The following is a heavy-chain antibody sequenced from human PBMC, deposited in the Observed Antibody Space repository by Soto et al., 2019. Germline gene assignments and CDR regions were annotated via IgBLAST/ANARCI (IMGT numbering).Heavy chain of an antibody. V-gene: IGHV4-34*01. Sequence: SETLSLTCAVYGGSFSGYYWSWIRQPPGKGLEWIGEINHSGITNYNPSLKSRVTISVDTSKNQFSLKLSSVTAADTAVYYCARANPIRCSGGSCYWNRAEYFQHWGQGTLVTVSS. CDR2: INHSGIT. J-gene: IGHJ1*01. CDR3: ARANPIRCSGGSCYWNRAEYFQH. CDR1: GGSFSGYY. D-gene: IGHD2-15*01.